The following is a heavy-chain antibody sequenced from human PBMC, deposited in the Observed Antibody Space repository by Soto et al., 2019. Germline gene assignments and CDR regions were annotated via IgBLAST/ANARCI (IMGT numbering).Heavy chain of an antibody. Sequence: LRLSCEASGFTFNTSGMHWVRQAPDKRLEWVAVISYDGNTQYYGDSVKGRFTISRDNAKSTLYLQMDSLKTEDTSVYYCATKARVKDSAYYGMDVWGQGTTVTVSS. J-gene: IGHJ6*02. CDR2: ISYDGNTQ. CDR3: ATKARVKDSAYYGMDV. CDR1: GFTFNTSG. V-gene: IGHV3-30*03. D-gene: IGHD2-15*01.